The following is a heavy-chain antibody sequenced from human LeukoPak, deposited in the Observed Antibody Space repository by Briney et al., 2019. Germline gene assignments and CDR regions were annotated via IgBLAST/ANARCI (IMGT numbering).Heavy chain of an antibody. J-gene: IGHJ6*02. Sequence: ASVKVSCKASGYSFSSSGISWARQAPGQGLEWMGWISAYNGNTDYAQKLQGRVTMTTDTSTSTAYMELRSLRSDDTAVYYCARDGDKYCSSKSCYSGYYYYGMDVWGQGTTVTVSS. V-gene: IGHV1-18*01. D-gene: IGHD2-2*01. CDR1: GYSFSSSG. CDR2: ISAYNGNT. CDR3: ARDGDKYCSSKSCYSGYYYYGMDV.